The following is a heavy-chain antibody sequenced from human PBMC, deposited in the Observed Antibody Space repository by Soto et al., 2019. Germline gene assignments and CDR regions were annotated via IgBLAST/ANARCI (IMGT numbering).Heavy chain of an antibody. CDR2: VHISGHS. Sequence: XGTLSLTCTLSGGSVRAPDWWNCVRQSPDKGLEWIAEVHISGHSNYNPSLRSRVSVSIYSSKNQFYLNLNSVTAADTAIYYCARVRQGCSANNCYFDPWGQGTQVTVSS. CDR1: GGSVRAPDW. J-gene: IGHJ5*01. CDR3: ARVRQGCSANNCYFDP. D-gene: IGHD1-1*01. V-gene: IGHV4-4*02.